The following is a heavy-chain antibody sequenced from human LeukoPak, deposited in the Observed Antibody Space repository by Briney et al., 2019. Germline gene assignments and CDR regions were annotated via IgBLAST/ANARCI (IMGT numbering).Heavy chain of an antibody. CDR1: GFTFTDFY. J-gene: IGHJ4*02. V-gene: IGHV3-11*01. CDR2: ISDSGTTV. Sequence: PGGSLRLSCAASGFTFTDFYMTWIRQAPGKGLQWVAYISDSGTTVDYADSVKGRFTISRDNAKNSLYLQMNSLRAEDTALYYCARGDPYFDYWGQGTLVTVSS. CDR3: ARGDPYFDY.